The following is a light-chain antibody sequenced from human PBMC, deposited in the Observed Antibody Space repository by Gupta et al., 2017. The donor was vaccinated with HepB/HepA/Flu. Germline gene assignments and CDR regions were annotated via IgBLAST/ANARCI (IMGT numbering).Light chain of an antibody. CDR3: QQYDDLPYT. CDR2: DAS. V-gene: IGKV1-33*01. CDR1: QDINNY. J-gene: IGKJ2*01. Sequence: DIQMTQSPSSLSASVGDRVTITCQASQDINNYLNWYQRRPGKAPKLLTYDASNLETGVPSRFSGSGSGTDFSFTISSLQPEDIATYYCQQYDDLPYTFGQGTKLEIK.